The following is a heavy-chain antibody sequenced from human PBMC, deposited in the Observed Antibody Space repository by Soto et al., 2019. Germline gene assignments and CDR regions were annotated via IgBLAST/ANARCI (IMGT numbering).Heavy chain of an antibody. CDR3: ARDGGRNAGGIDY. Sequence: QVQLVQSGAEVKRPGSSVKVSCKASGGTFSSYSINWVRQAPGQRLEWMGEIIPIFGTANYAQKFQGRVTMTADESTSTAYMELSSLRSEDTAVYYCARDGGRNAGGIDYWGQGTLVTVSS. CDR2: IIPIFGTA. V-gene: IGHV1-69*01. J-gene: IGHJ4*02. CDR1: GGTFSSYS. D-gene: IGHD1-26*01.